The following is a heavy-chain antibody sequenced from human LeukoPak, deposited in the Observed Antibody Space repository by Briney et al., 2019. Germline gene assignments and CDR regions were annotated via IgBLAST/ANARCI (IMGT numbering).Heavy chain of an antibody. CDR2: ISGSGGST. Sequence: PGGSLRLSCAASGFTFSSYSMNWVRQAPGKGLEWVSAISGSGGSTYYADSVKGRFTISRDNSKNTLYLQMNSLRAEDTAVYYCAKYYYDSSGILHYWGQGTLVTVSS. V-gene: IGHV3-23*01. CDR3: AKYYYDSSGILHY. J-gene: IGHJ4*02. CDR1: GFTFSSYS. D-gene: IGHD3-22*01.